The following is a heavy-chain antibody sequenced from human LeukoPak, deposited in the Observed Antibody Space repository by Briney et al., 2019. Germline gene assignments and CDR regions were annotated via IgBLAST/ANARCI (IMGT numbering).Heavy chain of an antibody. D-gene: IGHD1-26*01. Sequence: SETLSLTCTVSGASISGSSYYWSWIRQPPGQGLEWIGTIHSSGNTYYNPSLKSRVTISVDTSKNQFSLKLSSVTAADTAVYYCARTTTRPGIVGATPDYWGQGTLVTVSS. J-gene: IGHJ4*02. V-gene: IGHV4-39*01. CDR2: IHSSGNT. CDR3: ARTTTRPGIVGATPDY. CDR1: GASISGSSYY.